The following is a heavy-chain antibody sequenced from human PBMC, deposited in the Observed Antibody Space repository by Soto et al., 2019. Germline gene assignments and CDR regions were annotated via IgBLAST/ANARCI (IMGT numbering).Heavy chain of an antibody. CDR3: SKDKVDIVATILDY. CDR1: GFTFSSYA. CDR2: ISGSGGST. J-gene: IGHJ4*02. Sequence: PGGSLRLSCAASGFTFSSYAMSWVRQAPGKGLEWVSAISGSGGSTYYADSVKGRFTISRDNSKNTLYLQLTSLRAEDTAVYYCSKDKVDIVATILDYWGQGTMVTVSS. V-gene: IGHV3-23*01. D-gene: IGHD5-12*01.